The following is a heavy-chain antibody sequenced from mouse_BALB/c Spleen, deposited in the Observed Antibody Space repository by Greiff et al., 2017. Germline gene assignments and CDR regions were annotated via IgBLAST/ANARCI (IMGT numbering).Heavy chain of an antibody. Sequence: EVQGVESGGGLVQPGGSRKLSCAASGFTFSSFGMHWVRQAPEKGLEWVAYISSGSSTIYYADTVKGRFTISRDNPKNTLFLQMTSLRSEDTAMYYCARGDYYDYYDPPYAMDYWGQGTSVTVSA. J-gene: IGHJ4*01. CDR3: ARGDYYDYYDPPYAMDY. D-gene: IGHD2-4*01. CDR1: GFTFSSFG. CDR2: ISSGSSTI. V-gene: IGHV5-17*02.